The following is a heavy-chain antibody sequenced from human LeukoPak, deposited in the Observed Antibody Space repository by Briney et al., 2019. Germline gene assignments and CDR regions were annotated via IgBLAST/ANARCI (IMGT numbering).Heavy chain of an antibody. J-gene: IGHJ3*01. CDR1: GDSLNFYY. V-gene: IGHV4-59*01. CDR2: ISNSGIS. CDR3: ARNFARNSGDYGNDAFDV. Sequence: SETLSLTCSVSGDSLNFYYWSWIRQAPEKGLEWIGYISNSGISYYNPSLKGRVTISLDTSKNHFSLNLTSLTAADTAVYYCARNFARNSGDYGNDAFDVWGQGTMVSVSS. D-gene: IGHD4-17*01.